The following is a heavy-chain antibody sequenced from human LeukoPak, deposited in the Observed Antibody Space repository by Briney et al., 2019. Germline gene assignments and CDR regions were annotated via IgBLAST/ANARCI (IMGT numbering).Heavy chain of an antibody. CDR2: IYYSGST. CDR1: GGSISTYY. D-gene: IGHD1-1*01. CDR3: ARAQLNLLVDSGMDV. J-gene: IGHJ6*02. V-gene: IGHV4-59*01. Sequence: PSETLSLTCSVSGGSISTYYWSWIRQPPGKGLEWIGYIYYSGSTNYNPSLKSRVTISVDTSKNQFSLKLTSVTAADTAVYYCARAQLNLLVDSGMDVWGQGTTVTVSS.